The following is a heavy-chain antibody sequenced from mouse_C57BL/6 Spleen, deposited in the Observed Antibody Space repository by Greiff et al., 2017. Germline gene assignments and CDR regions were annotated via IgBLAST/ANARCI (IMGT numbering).Heavy chain of an antibody. CDR2: IYPGGGYT. V-gene: IGHV1-63*01. D-gene: IGHD2-1*01. Sequence: QVQLQQSGAELVRPGTSVKMSCKASGYTFTNYWIGWAKQRPGHGLEWIGDIYPGGGYTNYNEKFKGKATLTADKSSSTAYMQFSSLTSEDSAIYYCARYYYGNPYYLDYWGQGTTLTVSS. J-gene: IGHJ2*01. CDR1: GYTFTNYW. CDR3: ARYYYGNPYYLDY.